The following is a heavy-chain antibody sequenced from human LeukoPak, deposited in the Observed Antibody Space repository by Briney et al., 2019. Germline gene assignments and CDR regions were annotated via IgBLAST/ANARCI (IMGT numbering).Heavy chain of an antibody. D-gene: IGHD4/OR15-4a*01. J-gene: IGHJ4*02. CDR2: IYSDNT. Sequence: PGGSLRLSCAAPGFTVSSNFTSWVRQAPGKGLEWVSVIYSDNTHYSDSVKGRFTISRDNSKNTLYLQMNSLRAEDTAVYYCARRAGAYSHPYDYWGQGTLVTVSS. CDR3: ARRAGAYSHPYDY. V-gene: IGHV3-53*01. CDR1: GFTVSSNF.